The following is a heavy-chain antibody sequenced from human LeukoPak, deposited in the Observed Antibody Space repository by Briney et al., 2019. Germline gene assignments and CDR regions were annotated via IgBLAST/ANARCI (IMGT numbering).Heavy chain of an antibody. D-gene: IGHD3-3*01. CDR2: ISAYNGNT. CDR3: ARDHWSGYPDY. J-gene: IGHJ4*02. Sequence: ASVKVSCKVSGYTLTELSMHWVRQAPGQGLEWMGWISAYNGNTNYAQKLQGRVTMTTDTSTSTAYMELRSLRSDDTAVYYCARDHWSGYPDYWGQGTLVTVSS. V-gene: IGHV1-18*01. CDR1: GYTLTELS.